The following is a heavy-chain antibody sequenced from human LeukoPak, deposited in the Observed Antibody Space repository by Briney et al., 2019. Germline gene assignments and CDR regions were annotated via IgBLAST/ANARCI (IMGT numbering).Heavy chain of an antibody. D-gene: IGHD4-23*01. CDR1: GGSFSGYY. J-gene: IGHJ3*02. CDR2: ITHSGST. Sequence: SETLSLTCAACGGSFSGYYWSWIRQPPGKGLEWIGEITHSGSTNYNPSLKSRVTISVDTSKNQFSLKLSSVTAADTAVYYCARGEMTTVVTLQAFDIWGQGTMVTVSS. V-gene: IGHV4-34*01. CDR3: ARGEMTTVVTLQAFDI.